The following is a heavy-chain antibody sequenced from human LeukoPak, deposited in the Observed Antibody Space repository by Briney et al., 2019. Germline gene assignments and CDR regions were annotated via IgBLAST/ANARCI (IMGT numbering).Heavy chain of an antibody. D-gene: IGHD2-2*01. CDR1: GYSFTSYW. V-gene: IGHV5-51*01. Sequence: PGEALKISCKGSGYSFTSYWIGWVRQMPGEGLEWMGLIYPGDSDARSSPSFQGQVTISADKSITTAYLQWTSLMASYTAMYYCARHFGGSTSHAFDIWGQGTMVTVSS. CDR3: ARHFGGSTSHAFDI. J-gene: IGHJ3*02. CDR2: IYPGDSDA.